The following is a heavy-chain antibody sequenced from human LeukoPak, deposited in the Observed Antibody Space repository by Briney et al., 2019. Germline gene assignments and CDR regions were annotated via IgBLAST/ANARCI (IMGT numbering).Heavy chain of an antibody. J-gene: IGHJ4*02. CDR1: GGSFTTYA. CDR3: TSLSLESNYEFWA. Sequence: SVKVSCKTSGGSFTTYAINWVRQAPGQGLEWMGGIVPVFGSATYAQNFQGRVTITADESTSTSYMDLSSLISDDTAMYYCTSLSLESNYEFWAWGQGTLVTVSS. CDR2: IVPVFGSA. D-gene: IGHD3-3*01. V-gene: IGHV1-69*01.